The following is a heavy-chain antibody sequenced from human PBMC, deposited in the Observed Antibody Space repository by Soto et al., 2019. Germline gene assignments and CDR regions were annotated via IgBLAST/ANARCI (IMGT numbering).Heavy chain of an antibody. CDR3: ARTMGGIAAAGSDF. D-gene: IGHD6-13*01. CDR1: GYTFNTYD. V-gene: IGHV1-8*01. Sequence: QVQLVQSGAEVKKPGASVKVSCKASGYTFNTYDIEWVRLATGQGLEWMGSMNPNTGSTDYAQKFQGRGTMTMTTSISTAYLELSSLRSAETAIYYCARTMGGIAAAGSDFWGQGALVTVSA. J-gene: IGHJ4*02. CDR2: MNPNTGST.